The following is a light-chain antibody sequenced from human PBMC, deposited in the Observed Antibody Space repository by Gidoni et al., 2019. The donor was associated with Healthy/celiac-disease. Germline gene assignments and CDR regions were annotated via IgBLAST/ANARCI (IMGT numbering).Light chain of an antibody. Sequence: PATLSVSPGERATLSCRASQSVSSNLAWYQQKPGQAPRLLIYGASTRATGIPARFSGSGSGTEFTLTISSLQSEDFAVYYCQQYNNWPPVTFGQXTKVEIK. CDR3: QQYNNWPPVT. V-gene: IGKV3-15*01. CDR1: QSVSSN. J-gene: IGKJ1*01. CDR2: GAS.